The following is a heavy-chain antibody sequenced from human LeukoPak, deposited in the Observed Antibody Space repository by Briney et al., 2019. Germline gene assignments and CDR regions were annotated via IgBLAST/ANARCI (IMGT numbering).Heavy chain of an antibody. J-gene: IGHJ6*02. D-gene: IGHD4-17*01. CDR1: GFTFSSYS. CDR2: IRSSGSTI. CDR3: ARGGDGDYGMDV. Sequence: PGGSLRLSCAASGFTFSSYSMNWVRQAPGKGLEWVSYIRSSGSTIYYADSVKGRFTISRDNAKNSLYLQMNSLRDEDTAVYYCARGGDGDYGMDVWGQGTTVTVSS. V-gene: IGHV3-48*02.